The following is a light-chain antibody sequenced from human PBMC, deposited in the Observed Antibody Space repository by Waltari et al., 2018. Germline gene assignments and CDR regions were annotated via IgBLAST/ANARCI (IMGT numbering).Light chain of an antibody. CDR1: SSNIGSKS. CDR2: SND. Sequence: QSVLTQPPSASGTPGQRVTISCSGTSSNIGSKSVNWYRQLPGTAPKLLIYSNDQRPSGVPDRFSGSKSGTSASLAISGLQSEDEAVYYCAAWDDSLNGQNVFGTWTKVTVL. J-gene: IGLJ1*01. CDR3: AAWDDSLNGQNV. V-gene: IGLV1-44*01.